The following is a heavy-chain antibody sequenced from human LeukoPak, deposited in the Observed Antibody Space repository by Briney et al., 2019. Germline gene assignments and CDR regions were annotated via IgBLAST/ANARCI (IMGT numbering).Heavy chain of an antibody. D-gene: IGHD5-24*01. V-gene: IGHV3-74*01. Sequence: PGGSLRLSCAASGFTFSSYWMHWVRQAPGKGLVWVSRINSDGSSTSYADSVKGRFTISRDNAQNSLYLQMNSLRTEDTAVYYCARASTRDGYRYFDSWGQGTLVTVSS. CDR2: INSDGSST. CDR1: GFTFSSYW. J-gene: IGHJ4*02. CDR3: ARASTRDGYRYFDS.